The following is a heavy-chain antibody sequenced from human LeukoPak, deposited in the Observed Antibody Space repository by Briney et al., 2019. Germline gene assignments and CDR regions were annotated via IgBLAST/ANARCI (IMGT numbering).Heavy chain of an antibody. Sequence: ASVKVSCKASGYTFTSYDINWVRQATGQGLEWMGWMNPNSGNTGYAQKFQGRVTMTRNTSISTAYMELSSLRSEDTAVYYCARYSSSWYKDFQHWGQGTLVTVSS. J-gene: IGHJ1*01. CDR2: MNPNSGNT. V-gene: IGHV1-8*01. CDR1: GYTFTSYD. CDR3: ARYSSSWYKDFQH. D-gene: IGHD6-13*01.